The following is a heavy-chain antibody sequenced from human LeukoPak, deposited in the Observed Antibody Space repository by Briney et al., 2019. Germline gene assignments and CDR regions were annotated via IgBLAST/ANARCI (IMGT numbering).Heavy chain of an antibody. V-gene: IGHV4-39*07. CDR2: IYYSGST. CDR1: GSSISSSTYY. CDR3: ASVNYYYYYMDV. J-gene: IGHJ6*03. Sequence: SETLSLTCTVSGSSISSSTYYWGWIRQPPGKGLEWIGSIYYSGSTYYNPSLKSRVTISVDTSKNQFSLKLSSVTAADTAVYYCASVNYYYYYMDVWGKGTTVTVSS.